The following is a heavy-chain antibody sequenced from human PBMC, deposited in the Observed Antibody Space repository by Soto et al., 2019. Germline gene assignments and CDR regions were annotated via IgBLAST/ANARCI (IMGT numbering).Heavy chain of an antibody. D-gene: IGHD3-10*01. CDR1: GFRFSHYW. V-gene: IGHV3-7*03. Sequence: EVQLAESGGGLVQPGGSLRLSCAASGFRFSHYWMNWVRQAPGNRLEWVANIKEDGSDRNYVDSVKGRITISRHNAKNPLYRQSTGLRAEDTAVYYGARAGAENDYWGQGAVVTVSS. J-gene: IGHJ4*02. CDR3: ARAGAENDY. CDR2: IKEDGSDR.